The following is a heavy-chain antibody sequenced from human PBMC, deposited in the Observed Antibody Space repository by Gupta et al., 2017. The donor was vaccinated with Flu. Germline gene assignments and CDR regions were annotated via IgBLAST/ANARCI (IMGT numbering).Heavy chain of an antibody. V-gene: IGHV3-7*01. CDR3: ARYGYSYGLDV. Sequence: WVRQAPGKGLDWVANMNQDGNEKYYVDSAKGRFTISRDNAKNSLYLQMSSLRAEDTAVYFCARYGYSYGLDVWGQGTTVTVSS. D-gene: IGHD3-10*01. CDR2: MNQDGNEK. J-gene: IGHJ6*02.